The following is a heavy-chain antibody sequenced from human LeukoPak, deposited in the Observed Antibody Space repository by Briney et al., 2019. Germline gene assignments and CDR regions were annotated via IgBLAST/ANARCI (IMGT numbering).Heavy chain of an antibody. J-gene: IGHJ5*02. CDR3: ARDPSYYYDSSGYLS. Sequence: GASVKVSFKASGYTFTGYYMHWVRQAPGQGLEWMGIINPSGGSTSYAQKFQGRVTMTRDTSTSTVYMELSSLRSEDTAVYYCARDPSYYYDSSGYLSWGQGTLVTVSS. D-gene: IGHD3-22*01. CDR1: GYTFTGYY. CDR2: INPSGGST. V-gene: IGHV1-46*03.